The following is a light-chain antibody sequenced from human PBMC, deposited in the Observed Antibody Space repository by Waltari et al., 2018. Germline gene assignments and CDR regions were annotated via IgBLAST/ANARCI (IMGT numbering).Light chain of an antibody. CDR1: SPTTGAGSA. Sequence: QSVLTQPPPVAGAPGQRVTISSAASSPTTGAGSADHWYQPFPGTAPKPPLYGDSHRPSGVPDRFSGSKSGSSASLAITGIQAEDEAHYYCQSYDRTLSVHVVFGGGTKLTVL. V-gene: IGLV1-40*01. CDR3: QSYDRTLSVHVV. CDR2: GDS. J-gene: IGLJ2*01.